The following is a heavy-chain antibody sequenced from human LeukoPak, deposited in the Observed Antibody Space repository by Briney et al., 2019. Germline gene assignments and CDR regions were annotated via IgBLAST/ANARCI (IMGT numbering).Heavy chain of an antibody. V-gene: IGHV1-8*02. CDR2: MNPNSGNT. Sequence: GASVKVSCKASGYTFTSYDINWVLQATGQGLEWMGWMNPNSGNTGYAQKFQGRVTITRNTSISTAYMELSSLRSEDTAVYYCARGSYNQYSSGWYHIDYWGQGTLVTVSS. CDR3: ARGSYNQYSSGWYHIDY. D-gene: IGHD6-19*01. J-gene: IGHJ4*02. CDR1: GYTFTSYD.